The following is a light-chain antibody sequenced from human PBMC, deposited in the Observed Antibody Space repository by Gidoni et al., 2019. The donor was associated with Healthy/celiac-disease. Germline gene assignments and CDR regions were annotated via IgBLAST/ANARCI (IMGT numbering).Light chain of an antibody. Sequence: ETVSPQSPGTLSLSPGERATLSCRASQSVSSSYLAWYQQNPGQAPRLLIYGASSRATGIPDRFSGSGSGTDFTLTISRLEPEDFAVYYCQQYGSSPKFTFGPGTKVDIK. J-gene: IGKJ3*01. CDR3: QQYGSSPKFT. CDR2: GAS. CDR1: QSVSSSY. V-gene: IGKV3-20*01.